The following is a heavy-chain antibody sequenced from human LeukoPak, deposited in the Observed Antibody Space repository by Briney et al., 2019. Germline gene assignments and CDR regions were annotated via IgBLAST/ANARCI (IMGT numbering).Heavy chain of an antibody. CDR1: GYTFTGYY. CDR2: INPNSGGT. D-gene: IGHD5-24*01. J-gene: IGHJ4*02. CDR3: AREKSLGVERDYFFDY. Sequence: ASVKVSCKASGYTFTGYYMHWVRQAPGQGLEWMGWINPNSGGTNYAQKLQGRVTMTRDTSISTAYMELSRLRSDDTAVYYCAREKSLGVERDYFFDYWGQGTLVTVSS. V-gene: IGHV1-2*02.